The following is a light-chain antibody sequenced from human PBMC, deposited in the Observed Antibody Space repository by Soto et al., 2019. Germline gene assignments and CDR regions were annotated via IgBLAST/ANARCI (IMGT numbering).Light chain of an antibody. CDR1: QSVRSS. CDR3: QQYNNWPPWT. V-gene: IGKV3-15*01. J-gene: IGKJ1*01. Sequence: EIVLTQSPATLSLSPGERATLSCGASQSVRSSYVAWYQQKPGQAPRLLIYGASTRATGIPARFSGSGSGTEFTLTISSLQSEDFAVYYCQQYNNWPPWTFGQGTKVDIK. CDR2: GAS.